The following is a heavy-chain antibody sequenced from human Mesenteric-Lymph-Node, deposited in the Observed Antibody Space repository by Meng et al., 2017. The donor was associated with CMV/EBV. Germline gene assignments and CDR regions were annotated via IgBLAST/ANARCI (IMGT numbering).Heavy chain of an antibody. J-gene: IGHJ4*02. D-gene: IGHD3-16*01. Sequence: SCKASCYIFTHYYMRWLQQAPGQGLGWMGLINPSDGDTSSAQQFQGRVSMTRDTSTSTVYMELSSLRSEDTAMYYCARVAVGDSFDSWGQGTLVTVSS. CDR1: CYIFTHYY. V-gene: IGHV1-46*01. CDR2: INPSDGDT. CDR3: ARVAVGDSFDS.